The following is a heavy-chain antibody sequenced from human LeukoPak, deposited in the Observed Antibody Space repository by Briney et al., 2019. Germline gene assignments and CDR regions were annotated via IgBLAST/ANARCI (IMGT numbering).Heavy chain of an antibody. Sequence: ASVKVSCKASGYTFTSYGISWVRQAPGQGLEWMGIINPSGGSTSYAQKFQGRVTMTRDTSTSTVYMELSSLRSEDTAVYYCARDFPEYSSSSNWFDPWGQGTLVTVSS. CDR2: INPSGGST. D-gene: IGHD6-6*01. V-gene: IGHV1-46*01. CDR1: GYTFTSYG. J-gene: IGHJ5*02. CDR3: ARDFPEYSSSSNWFDP.